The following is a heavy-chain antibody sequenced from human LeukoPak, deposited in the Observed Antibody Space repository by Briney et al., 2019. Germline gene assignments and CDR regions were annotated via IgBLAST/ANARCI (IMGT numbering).Heavy chain of an antibody. CDR1: GFTFSSYS. J-gene: IGHJ4*02. D-gene: IGHD1-26*01. CDR3: ARFMGATDY. Sequence: GGSLRLSCAASGFTFSSYSMNWVRQAPGKGLEWVSSISSSSGYIYYADSVKGRFTISRDNAKNSLYLQMNSLRAEDTAVYYCARFMGATDYWGQGTLVTVSS. V-gene: IGHV3-21*01. CDR2: ISSSSGYI.